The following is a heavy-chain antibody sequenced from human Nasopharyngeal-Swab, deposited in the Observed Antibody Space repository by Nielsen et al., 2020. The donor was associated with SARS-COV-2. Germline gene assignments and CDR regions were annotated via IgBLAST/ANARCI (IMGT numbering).Heavy chain of an antibody. Sequence: GESLKISCAASGFTFSGSAMHWVRQASGKGLEWVGRIRSKANSYATAYAASVKGRFTISRDDSKNTAYLQMNSLKTEDTAVYYCTTGTTAQRDYWGQGTLVTVSS. CDR1: GFTFSGSA. CDR3: TTGTTAQRDY. CDR2: IRSKANSYAT. D-gene: IGHD1-1*01. V-gene: IGHV3-73*01. J-gene: IGHJ4*02.